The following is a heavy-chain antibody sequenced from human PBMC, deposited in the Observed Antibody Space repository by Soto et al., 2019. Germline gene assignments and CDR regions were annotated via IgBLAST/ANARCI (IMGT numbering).Heavy chain of an antibody. CDR3: ARDYSNYYFDY. CDR1: GDSISSGGYY. V-gene: IGHV4-31*03. CDR2: IYYSGST. Sequence: SETLSLTCTVSGDSISSGGYYWSWIRQHPGKGLEWIGYIYYSGSTYYNPSLKSRVTISVDTSKNQFSLKLSSVTAADTAVYYCARDYSNYYFDYWGQGTLVTVSS. D-gene: IGHD4-4*01. J-gene: IGHJ4*02.